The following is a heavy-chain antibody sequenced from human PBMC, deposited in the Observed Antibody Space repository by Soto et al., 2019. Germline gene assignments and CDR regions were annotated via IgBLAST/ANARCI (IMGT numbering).Heavy chain of an antibody. D-gene: IGHD3-22*01. Sequence: EVQLLESGGGLVQPGGSLRLSCAASGFSFSNYAMSWVRQAPGKGLELLSGIGGRGTSAYYADSVKGRFAISRDNSENTVFLQLNSLSADDTAVYFCAKSRYVGSSGDFYDFWGQGTLVTVSS. CDR2: IGGRGTSA. J-gene: IGHJ4*02. CDR3: AKSRYVGSSGDFYDF. V-gene: IGHV3-23*01. CDR1: GFSFSNYA.